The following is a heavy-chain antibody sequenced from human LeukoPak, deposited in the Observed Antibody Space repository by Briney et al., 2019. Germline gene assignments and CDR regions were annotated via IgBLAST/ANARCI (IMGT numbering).Heavy chain of an antibody. CDR2: IRYDGSNK. CDR3: AKSLFYCSSTSCSDNWFDP. V-gene: IGHV3-30*02. CDR1: VFTFSSYG. D-gene: IGHD2-2*01. Sequence: GGSLRLSRAASVFTFSSYGMHWVRAAPGKGLGWVGFIRYDGSNKYYADSVKGRFTISRDNSKNTLYLQMNSLRAEDTAVYYCAKSLFYCSSTSCSDNWFDPWGQGTLVTVSS. J-gene: IGHJ5*02.